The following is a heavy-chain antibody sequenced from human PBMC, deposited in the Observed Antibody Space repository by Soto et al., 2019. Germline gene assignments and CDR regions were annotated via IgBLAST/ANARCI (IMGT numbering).Heavy chain of an antibody. V-gene: IGHV4-34*01. J-gene: IGHJ4*02. Sequence: SETLSLTCAVYGGSFSGYYWSWIRQPPGKGLEWIGEINHSGSTNYNPSLKSRVTISVDTSKNQFSLKLSSVTAADTAVYYCARVRSRVTMVRGLPDYWGQGTLVTVSS. CDR1: GGSFSGYY. CDR2: INHSGST. D-gene: IGHD3-10*01. CDR3: ARVRSRVTMVRGLPDY.